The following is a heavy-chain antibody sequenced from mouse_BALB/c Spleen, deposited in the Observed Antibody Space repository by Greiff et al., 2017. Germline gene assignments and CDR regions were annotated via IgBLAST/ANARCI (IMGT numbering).Heavy chain of an antibody. CDR3: GRGEASYDGYYVGY. Sequence: EVQLQQSGPELVKPGASVKISCKASGSSFPGYFMNWVKKSHGKSLEWIGRINPYNGDTFSNQKFKGKATLTVDKSSSTAHMELLSLTSEDSAVYYCGRGEASYDGYYVGYWGQGTTLTVSS. CDR1: GSSFPGYF. CDR2: INPYNGDT. D-gene: IGHD2-3*01. J-gene: IGHJ2*01. V-gene: IGHV1-37*01.